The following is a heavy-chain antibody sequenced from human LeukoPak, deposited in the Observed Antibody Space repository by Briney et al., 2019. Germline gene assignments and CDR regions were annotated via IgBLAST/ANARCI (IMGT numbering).Heavy chain of an antibody. D-gene: IGHD3/OR15-3a*01. CDR3: ARWTGI. CDR1: GGSFSGYY. J-gene: IGHJ4*02. Sequence: KPSETLSLTCAVYGGSFSGYYWSWIRQPPGKGLEWIGEINHSGSTNYNPPLKSRVTISVDTSKNQFSLKLSSVTAADTAVYYCARWTGIWGQGTLVTVSS. CDR2: INHSGST. V-gene: IGHV4-34*01.